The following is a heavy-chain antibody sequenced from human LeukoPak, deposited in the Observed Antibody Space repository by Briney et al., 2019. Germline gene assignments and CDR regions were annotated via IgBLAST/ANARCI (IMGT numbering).Heavy chain of an antibody. V-gene: IGHV1-2*02. D-gene: IGHD3-22*01. CDR1: GYTFTGYY. Sequence: ASVKVSCMAAGYTFTGYYMHWVRQAPGQGLGWMGWINPKSGGKNYAQTLEDRVTMTRDTSISTAYMELSRLRSDDTGVYYCAREITMIVVVISSSAFDIWGQGTMVTVSS. J-gene: IGHJ3*02. CDR2: INPKSGGK. CDR3: AREITMIVVVISSSAFDI.